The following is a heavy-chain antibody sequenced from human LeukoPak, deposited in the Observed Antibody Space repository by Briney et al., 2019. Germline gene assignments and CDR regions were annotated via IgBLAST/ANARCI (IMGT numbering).Heavy chain of an antibody. V-gene: IGHV3-7*01. J-gene: IGHJ4*02. CDR1: GFSFSNHW. Sequence: GGSLRLSCAASGFSFSNHWMTLVRQAPGKGLEWVANIKEDGSEKYYVDSLKGRFTISRDNAKNSLFLQMNSLRADDTAVYYCVREVKAAVTYFDYWGQGTLVTVSS. CDR3: VREVKAAVTYFDY. CDR2: IKEDGSEK. D-gene: IGHD6-13*01.